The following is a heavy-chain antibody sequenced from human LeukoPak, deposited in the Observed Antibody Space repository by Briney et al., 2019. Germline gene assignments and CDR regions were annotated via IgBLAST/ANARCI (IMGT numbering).Heavy chain of an antibody. V-gene: IGHV3-64D*06. CDR3: VKEGAAMVMGFDY. CDR1: GFTFSSYA. J-gene: IGHJ4*02. D-gene: IGHD5-18*01. Sequence: GGSLRLSCSASGFTFSSYAMHWVRQAPGKGLEYVSAISSNGGSTYYADSVKGRLTISRDNSKNTLYLQMSSLRAEDTAVYYCVKEGAAMVMGFDYWGQGTLVTVSS. CDR2: ISSNGGST.